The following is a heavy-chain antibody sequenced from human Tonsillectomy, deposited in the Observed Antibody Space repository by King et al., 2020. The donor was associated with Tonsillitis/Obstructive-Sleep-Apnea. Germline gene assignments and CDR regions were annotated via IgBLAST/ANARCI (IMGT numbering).Heavy chain of an antibody. CDR1: GGTFSSYA. CDR3: TGTTLREYCFDY. V-gene: IGHV1-69*01. Sequence: VQLVESGAEVKKPGSSVKVSCKASGGTFSSYAISWVRQAPGQGLEWMGGIIPIFGTANCAQKFQGRVTIPAAESTSTAYMELSSLRSEDTVVYYCTGTTLREYCFDYWGQGTLVTVSS. J-gene: IGHJ4*02. D-gene: IGHD1-1*01. CDR2: IIPIFGTA.